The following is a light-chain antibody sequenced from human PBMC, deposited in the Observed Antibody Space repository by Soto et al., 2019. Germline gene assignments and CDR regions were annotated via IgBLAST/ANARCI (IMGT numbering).Light chain of an antibody. CDR3: QSYDSSLSGYV. CDR1: SSNIGAGYE. CDR2: ENN. Sequence: QSVLTQPPSVSAAPGQRVTISCTGSSSNIGAGYEAHWYQQVPGTAPKLLIYENNNRPSGVPDRFSGSKSGTSASLAITGLQAEHEAEYYCQSYDSSLSGYVFGTGTKVTVL. V-gene: IGLV1-40*01. J-gene: IGLJ1*01.